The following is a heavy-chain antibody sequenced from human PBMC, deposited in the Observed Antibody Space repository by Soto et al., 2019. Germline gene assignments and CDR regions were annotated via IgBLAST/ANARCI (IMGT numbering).Heavy chain of an antibody. Sequence: GGSLRLSCAASAFTFSSYAMSWVRQAPGKGLEWVSTISGRGLSTYYADSVKGRFTISRDNSENTLYLQMRSLRAEDTAVYYCAKVWFGEESPFDYWGQGTLVTVSS. D-gene: IGHD3-10*01. J-gene: IGHJ4*02. V-gene: IGHV3-23*01. CDR3: AKVWFGEESPFDY. CDR2: ISGRGLST. CDR1: AFTFSSYA.